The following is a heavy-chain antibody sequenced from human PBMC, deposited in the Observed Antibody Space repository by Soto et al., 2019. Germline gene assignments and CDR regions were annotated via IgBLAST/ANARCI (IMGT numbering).Heavy chain of an antibody. CDR1: GFTFSSYW. Sequence: PGGSLRLSCAASGFTFSSYWMHWVRQAPGKGLVWVSRINSDGSSTSYADSVKGRFTISRDNAKNTLYLQMNSLRAEDTAVYYCARDGVYDFVLRYYYYMDVWGKGTTVTVSS. V-gene: IGHV3-74*01. J-gene: IGHJ6*03. D-gene: IGHD3-3*01. CDR2: INSDGSST. CDR3: ARDGVYDFVLRYYYYMDV.